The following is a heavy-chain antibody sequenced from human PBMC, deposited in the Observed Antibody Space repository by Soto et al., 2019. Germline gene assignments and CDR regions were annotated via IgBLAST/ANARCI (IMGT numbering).Heavy chain of an antibody. CDR2: ISYDGSNK. CDR3: AKGSRVRNLYDS. D-gene: IGHD2-2*01. CDR1: GFTFSGYP. J-gene: IGHJ4*02. V-gene: IGHV3-30-3*01. Sequence: GGSLRLSCAASGFTFSGYPMHWVRQPPGKGLEWVAVISYDGSNKYYADSVKGRFTISRDNSKNTLYLQMNSLRAEDTAVYYCAKGSRVRNLYDSWGQGTLVTVSS.